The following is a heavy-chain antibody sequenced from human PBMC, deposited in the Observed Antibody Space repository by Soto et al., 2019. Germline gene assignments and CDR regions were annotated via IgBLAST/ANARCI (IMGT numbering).Heavy chain of an antibody. CDR3: AREALTAGELYGMDV. D-gene: IGHD3-10*01. CDR2: IYYSGST. V-gene: IGHV4-31*03. J-gene: IGHJ6*02. Sequence: SETLSLTCPVSGVSISSGGYYWSWIRQHPGKGLEWIGYIYYSGSTYYNPSLKSRVTISVDTSKNQFSLKLSSVTAADTAVYYCAREALTAGELYGMDVWGQGTTVTVSS. CDR1: GVSISSGGYY.